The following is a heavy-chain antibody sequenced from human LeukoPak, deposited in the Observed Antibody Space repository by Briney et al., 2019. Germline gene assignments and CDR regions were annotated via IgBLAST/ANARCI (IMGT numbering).Heavy chain of an antibody. V-gene: IGHV3-7*01. D-gene: IGHD4-17*01. CDR2: IWPDGSEK. CDR3: ARLLGFVTTFDY. J-gene: IGHJ4*02. CDR1: GFSFNNSY. Sequence: GGSLRLSCGTSGFSFNNSYMSWVRQGPGQGLEWVATIWPDGSEKKYMDSLRDRSTISRDNARDLLFLQMNSLSVEDTAVYFCARLLGFVTTFDYWGQGALVTVSS.